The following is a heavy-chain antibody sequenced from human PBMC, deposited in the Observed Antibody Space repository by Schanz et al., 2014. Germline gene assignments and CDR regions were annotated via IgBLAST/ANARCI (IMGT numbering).Heavy chain of an antibody. D-gene: IGHD6-19*01. CDR1: GGSINSNSYY. CDR2: VFYTGTT. V-gene: IGHV4-39*01. CDR3: ARHGPLAGIPLDY. Sequence: QLQLQESGPGLVKPSETLSLICSVSGGSINSNSYYWGWIRQPPGKGLEWIGNVFYTGTTYTNPSLRSRLPWSVATSNNQFSLKLTSVTAADTAVYFCARHGPLAGIPLDYWGRGTLVTVSS. J-gene: IGHJ4*02.